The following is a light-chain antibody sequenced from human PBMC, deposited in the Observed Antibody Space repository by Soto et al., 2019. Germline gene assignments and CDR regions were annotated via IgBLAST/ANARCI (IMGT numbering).Light chain of an antibody. Sequence: QSVLTQLPSVSGAPGQRVTISCTGSSSNIGAGYDVHWYQQLPGTAPKLLIYGNSNRPSGVPDRFSGSKSGTSASLAITGLQAEDEADFYCQSYDSSPHVVFGGGTKLTVL. CDR3: QSYDSSPHVV. V-gene: IGLV1-40*01. CDR1: SSNIGAGYD. CDR2: GNS. J-gene: IGLJ2*01.